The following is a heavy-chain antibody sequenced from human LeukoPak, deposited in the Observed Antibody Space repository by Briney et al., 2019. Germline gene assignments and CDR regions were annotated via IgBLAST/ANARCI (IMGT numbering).Heavy chain of an antibody. V-gene: IGHV3-11*01. CDR2: ISSSGSTI. D-gene: IGHD4-11*01. CDR1: GFTFSDYY. Sequence: GGSLRLSCAASGFTFSDYYMSWIRQAPGKGLEWVSYISSSGSTIYYADSVKGRFTISRDNSKNTLYLQMNSLRAEDTAVYYCAKLGTTTVISPQFDYWGQGTLVTVSS. J-gene: IGHJ4*02. CDR3: AKLGTTTVISPQFDY.